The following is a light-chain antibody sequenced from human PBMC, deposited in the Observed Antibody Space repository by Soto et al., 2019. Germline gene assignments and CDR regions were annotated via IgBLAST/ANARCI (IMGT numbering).Light chain of an antibody. CDR3: QQYNNWPPWT. CDR2: GAS. CDR1: QSVSSR. J-gene: IGKJ1*01. V-gene: IGKV3-15*01. Sequence: EIVMTQSPATLSVSPGERATLSCRASQSVSSRLAWYQQKPGQAPRLLIHGASTRATGVPARFSGSGSGTEFTLTISSLQSEDFAVYYCQQYNNWPPWTFGRGTKVDIK.